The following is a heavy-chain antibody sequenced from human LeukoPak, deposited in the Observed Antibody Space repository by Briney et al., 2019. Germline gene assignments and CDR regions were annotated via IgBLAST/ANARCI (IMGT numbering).Heavy chain of an antibody. V-gene: IGHV4-61*02. D-gene: IGHD3-22*01. CDR1: GGSISSGSYH. Sequence: SQTLSLTCTVSGGSISSGSYHWRWIRQPAGKALEWIGRIYTSGSTNYNPSLKSRVTISVDTSKNQFPLKLSSVTAADTAVYYCARDYYDSSGYSYYFDYWGQGTLVTVSS. CDR2: IYTSGST. J-gene: IGHJ4*02. CDR3: ARDYYDSSGYSYYFDY.